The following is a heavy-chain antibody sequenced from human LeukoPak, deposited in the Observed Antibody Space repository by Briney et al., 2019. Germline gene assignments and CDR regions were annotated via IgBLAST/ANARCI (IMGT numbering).Heavy chain of an antibody. J-gene: IGHJ4*02. V-gene: IGHV3-30-3*01. CDR2: ISYDGSNK. D-gene: IGHD4-11*01. CDR1: GFTFSSYA. Sequence: GGSLRPSCAASGFTFSSYAMHWVRQTPGKGLAWVAVISYDGSNKYYADSVKGRFTISRDNSKNTLYLQMNSLRAEDTAVYYCAKSTTVTTVEGFDYWGQGTLVTVSS. CDR3: AKSTTVTTVEGFDY.